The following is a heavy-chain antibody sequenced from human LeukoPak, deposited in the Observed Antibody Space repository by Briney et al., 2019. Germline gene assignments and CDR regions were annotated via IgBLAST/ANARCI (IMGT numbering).Heavy chain of an antibody. Sequence: SETLSLTCTVSGGSISSYYWSWIRQPPGKGLEWIGYIYYSGSTNYNPSLKSRVTISVDTSKNQFSVKLNSVTAADTAVYYCARGRQITMVRGVISKTFLFDYWGQGTLVTVSS. CDR3: ARGRQITMVRGVISKTFLFDY. CDR2: IYYSGST. CDR1: GGSISSYY. J-gene: IGHJ4*02. D-gene: IGHD3-10*01. V-gene: IGHV4-59*01.